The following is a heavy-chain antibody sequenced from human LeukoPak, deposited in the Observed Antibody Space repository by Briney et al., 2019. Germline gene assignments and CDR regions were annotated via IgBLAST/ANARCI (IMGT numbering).Heavy chain of an antibody. V-gene: IGHV5-51*01. CDR1: GYSFTSYW. CDR2: IYPGDSDT. J-gene: IGHJ6*03. D-gene: IGHD5-24*01. Sequence: GESLKISCKDSGYSFTSYWIGWVRQMPGKGLEWMGIIYPGDSDTRYSPSFQGQVTISADKSISTAYLQWSSLKASDTAMYYCARQVRDGYNYYYYMDVWGKGTTVTVSS. CDR3: ARQVRDGYNYYYYMDV.